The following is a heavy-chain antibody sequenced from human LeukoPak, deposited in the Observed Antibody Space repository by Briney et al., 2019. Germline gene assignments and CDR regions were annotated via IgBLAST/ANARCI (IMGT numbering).Heavy chain of an antibody. CDR1: GFTFTSFG. CDR3: ARGSSYFVVDY. Sequence: ASVKVSCKASGFTFTSFGFSWVRQAPGQGLEWMGWISAYNGNTNYAQNFQGRVTMTTDTSTSTAYMELRSLRSDDTAVYYCARGSSYFVVDYWGQGTLVTVSS. J-gene: IGHJ4*02. V-gene: IGHV1-18*01. D-gene: IGHD2-15*01. CDR2: ISAYNGNT.